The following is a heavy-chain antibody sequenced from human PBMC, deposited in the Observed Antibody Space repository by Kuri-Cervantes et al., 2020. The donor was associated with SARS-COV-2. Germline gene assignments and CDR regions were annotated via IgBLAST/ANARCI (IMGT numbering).Heavy chain of an antibody. CDR3: TREAFPYYYYMDV. V-gene: IGHV3-49*04. Sequence: GGSLKISCTASGFTFGDYAMSWVRQAPGKGLEWVGFIRSKAYGGPTEYAASVKGRFTISRDDSKSIAYLRMNSLKTEDTAVYYCTREAFPYYYYMDVWGKGTTVTVSS. CDR1: GFTFGDYA. J-gene: IGHJ6*03. D-gene: IGHD3-3*02. CDR2: IRSKAYGGPT.